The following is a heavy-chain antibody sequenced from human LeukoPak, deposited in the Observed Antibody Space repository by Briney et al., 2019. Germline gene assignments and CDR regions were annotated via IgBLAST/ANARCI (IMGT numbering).Heavy chain of an antibody. CDR3: ARFNYDYVWGSYSPIDY. CDR1: GGSISSYY. D-gene: IGHD3-16*01. CDR2: IYYSGST. V-gene: IGHV4-59*01. J-gene: IGHJ4*02. Sequence: SEALSLTCTVSGGSISSYYWSWIRQPPGKGLEWIGYIYYSGSTNYNPSLKSRVTISVDTSKNQFSLKLSSVTAADTAVYYCARFNYDYVWGSYSPIDYWGQGTLVTVSS.